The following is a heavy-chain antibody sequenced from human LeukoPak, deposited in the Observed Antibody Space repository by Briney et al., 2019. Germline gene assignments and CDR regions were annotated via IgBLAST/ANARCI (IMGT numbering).Heavy chain of an antibody. J-gene: IGHJ6*03. CDR3: ARGKWYYYYYYMDV. CDR1: GGSFSGYY. D-gene: IGHD2-8*01. V-gene: IGHV4-34*01. Sequence: SETLSLTCAVYGGSFSGYYWSWIRQPPGKGLEWIGEINHSGSTNYNPSLKSRVTISVDTSKNQFSLKLSSVTAADTAVYYRARGKWYYYYYYMDVWGKGTTVTVSS. CDR2: INHSGST.